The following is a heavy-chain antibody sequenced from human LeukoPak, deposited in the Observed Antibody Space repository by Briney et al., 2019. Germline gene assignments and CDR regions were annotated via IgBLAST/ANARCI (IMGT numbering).Heavy chain of an antibody. CDR1: GFTFSSYG. D-gene: IGHD6-6*01. J-gene: IGHJ6*03. CDR3: AREYSSSSDYYYYMDV. CDR2: IKQDGSEK. Sequence: GGSLRLSCAASGFTFSSYGMSWVRQAPGKGLEWVANIKQDGSEKYYVDSVKGRFTISRDNAKNSLYLQMNSLRAEDTAVYYCAREYSSSSDYYYYMDVWGKGTTVTVSS. V-gene: IGHV3-7*01.